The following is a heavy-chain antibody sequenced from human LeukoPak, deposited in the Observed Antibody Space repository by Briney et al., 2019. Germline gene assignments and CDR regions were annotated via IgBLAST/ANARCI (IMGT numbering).Heavy chain of an antibody. CDR2: IYYSGGT. Sequence: PSETLSLTCTVSGGSISSYYWSWIRQPPGKGLEWIGYIYYSGGTNYNPSLKSRVTISVDTSKNQFSLKLSSVTAADTAVYYCARGQALYYDILTGYPLFDYWGQGTLVTVSS. V-gene: IGHV4-59*01. CDR1: GGSISSYY. CDR3: ARGQALYYDILTGYPLFDY. J-gene: IGHJ4*01. D-gene: IGHD3-9*01.